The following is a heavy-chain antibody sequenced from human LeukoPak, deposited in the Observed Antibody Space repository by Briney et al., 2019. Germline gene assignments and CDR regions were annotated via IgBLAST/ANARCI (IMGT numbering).Heavy chain of an antibody. D-gene: IGHD2-2*01. CDR3: ARKKGYCSSTSCLGNYYYYYYMDV. V-gene: IGHV3-30*03. CDR1: GFTFSDYY. J-gene: IGHJ6*03. Sequence: GGSLRLSCAASGFTFSDYYMSWIRQAPGKGLEWVAVISYDGSNKYYADSVKGRFTISRDNSKNTLYLQMNSLRAEDTAVYYCARKKGYCSSTSCLGNYYYYYYMDVWGKGTTVTVSS. CDR2: ISYDGSNK.